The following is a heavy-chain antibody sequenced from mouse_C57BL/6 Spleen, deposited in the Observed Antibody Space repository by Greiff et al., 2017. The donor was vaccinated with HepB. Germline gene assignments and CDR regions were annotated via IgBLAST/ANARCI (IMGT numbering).Heavy chain of an antibody. Sequence: QVQLQQPGAELVKPGASVKLSCKASGYTFTSYWMHWVKQRPGQGLEWIGMIHPNSGSTNYNEKFKSKATLTVDKSSSPAYMQLSSLTSEDSAVYYWAGYSAWFAYWGQGTLVTVSA. CDR1: GYTFTSYW. CDR3: AGYSAWFAY. CDR2: IHPNSGST. V-gene: IGHV1-64*01. D-gene: IGHD2-14*01. J-gene: IGHJ3*01.